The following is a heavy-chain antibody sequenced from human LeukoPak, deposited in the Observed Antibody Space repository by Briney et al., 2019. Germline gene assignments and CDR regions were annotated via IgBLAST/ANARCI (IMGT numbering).Heavy chain of an antibody. Sequence: SETLSLTCTVSGGSISSGSYYWSWIRQSAGKGLEWIGRIYPSGSTNYNSSLKSRVTISIDTSKNQFSLKLTSVTAADTAVYYCARDLGGGNPDAFDIWGQGTMVTVSS. CDR1: GGSISSGSYY. CDR3: ARDLGGGNPDAFDI. V-gene: IGHV4-61*02. CDR2: IYPSGST. D-gene: IGHD4-23*01. J-gene: IGHJ3*02.